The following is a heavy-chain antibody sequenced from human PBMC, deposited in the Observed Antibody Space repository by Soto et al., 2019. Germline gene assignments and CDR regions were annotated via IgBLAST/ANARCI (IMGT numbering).Heavy chain of an antibody. CDR2: IDPSVSYS. Sequence: GESLKISCKGSGYSFTNYWITWVRQMPGKGLEWMARIDPSVSYSNYSPSFQGHVTISTDKSTSTAYLQWSSLTASDTAIYYCARQGIAADDYWGQGTQVTVSS. CDR1: GYSFTNYW. V-gene: IGHV5-10-1*01. CDR3: ARQGIAADDY. D-gene: IGHD6-13*01. J-gene: IGHJ4*02.